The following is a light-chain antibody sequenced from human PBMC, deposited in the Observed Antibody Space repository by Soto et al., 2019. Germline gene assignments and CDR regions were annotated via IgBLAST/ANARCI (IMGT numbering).Light chain of an antibody. CDR2: EVS. V-gene: IGLV2-18*02. CDR1: SSVVGSYNR. CDR3: SSYTSSSTYV. J-gene: IGLJ1*01. Sequence: QSVLTQPPSVSGSPGQSVAISCTGTSSVVGSYNRVSWYQQPPGTAPKVMIYEVSNRPSGVPDRFSGSKSGNTASLTISGLQAGDEADYYCSSYTSSSTYVFGTGTKVTVL.